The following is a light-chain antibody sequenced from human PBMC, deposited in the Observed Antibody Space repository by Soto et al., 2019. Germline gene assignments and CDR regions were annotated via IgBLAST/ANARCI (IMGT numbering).Light chain of an antibody. Sequence: QSVLTQPPSASGSPGQSVTISCTGTSSDVGTHGYVSWYQQHAGKAPKLVIYDVTKRPSGVPDRFSGSKSGNTASLTVSGLQAEDEADYYCTSCITANTRCVFGSGTKLTVL. CDR2: DVT. CDR1: SSDVGTHGY. CDR3: TSCITANTRCV. V-gene: IGLV2-8*01. J-gene: IGLJ1*01.